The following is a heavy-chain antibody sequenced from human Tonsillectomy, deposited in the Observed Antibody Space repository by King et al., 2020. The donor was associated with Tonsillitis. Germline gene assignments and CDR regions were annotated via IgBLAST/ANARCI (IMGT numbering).Heavy chain of an antibody. CDR2: ISYDGSNK. CDR3: ARTPYCGGDCDYGMDV. V-gene: IGHV3-30-3*01. D-gene: IGHD2-21*02. Sequence: VQLVESGGGVVQPGRSLRLSCAASGFTFRSYAMHWVRQPPGKGLEWVAVISYDGSNKYYADSVKGRFTISRDNSKNTLYLQMNSLRAEETAVYYCARTPYCGGDCDYGMDVWGQGTTVTVSS. J-gene: IGHJ6*02. CDR1: GFTFRSYA.